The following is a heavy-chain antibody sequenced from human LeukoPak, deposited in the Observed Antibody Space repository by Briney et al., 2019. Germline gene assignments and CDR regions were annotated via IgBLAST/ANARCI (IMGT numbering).Heavy chain of an antibody. CDR1: GYTFTSYG. CDR3: ARLRFISSWRNNDY. CDR2: INPNSGGT. V-gene: IGHV1-2*02. Sequence: VASVKVSCKASGYTFTSYGISWVRQAPGQGLEWMGWINPNSGGTNYAQKFQGRVTMTRDTSISTAYMELSRLRSDDTAVYYCARLRFISSWRNNDYWGQGTLVTVSS. J-gene: IGHJ4*02. D-gene: IGHD6-13*01.